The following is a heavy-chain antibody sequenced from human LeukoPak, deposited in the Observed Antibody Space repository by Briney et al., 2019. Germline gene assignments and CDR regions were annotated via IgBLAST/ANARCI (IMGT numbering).Heavy chain of an antibody. D-gene: IGHD6-6*01. CDR1: GFTFSSYG. CDR3: AKLVTGRPSGYMDV. CDR2: ISGNGGST. V-gene: IGHV3-23*01. Sequence: GGSLRLSCAASGFTFSSYGMSWVRQAPGKGLEWVSGISGNGGSTSYADSVKGRFTISRDNSKNTLYVQMNSLRAGDTAVYYCAKLVTGRPSGYMDVWGKGTTVTVSS. J-gene: IGHJ6*03.